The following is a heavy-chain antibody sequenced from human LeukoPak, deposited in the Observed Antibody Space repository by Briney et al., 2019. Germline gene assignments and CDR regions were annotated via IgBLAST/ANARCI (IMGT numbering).Heavy chain of an antibody. Sequence: VGSLRLSCAASGFSFSSYDMSWVRQAPGKGLEWVSGIRGSGGSTFYADSVKGRFTISRDNSKNTLNLQMNSLRAEDTAVYYCAKSQLVGATYALEIWGQAPMDTVSS. CDR2: IRGSGGST. CDR3: AKSQLVGATYALEI. D-gene: IGHD1-26*01. V-gene: IGHV3-23*01. J-gene: IGHJ3*02. CDR1: GFSFSSYD.